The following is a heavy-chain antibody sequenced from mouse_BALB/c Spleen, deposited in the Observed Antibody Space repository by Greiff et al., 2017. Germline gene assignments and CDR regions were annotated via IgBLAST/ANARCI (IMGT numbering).Heavy chain of an antibody. CDR3: ARSVTTGQYAMDY. D-gene: IGHD3-3*01. CDR2: IYPGDGDT. J-gene: IGHJ4*01. Sequence: VHLVESGPELVKPGASVKISCKASGYAFSSSWMNWVKQRPGQGLEWIGRIYPGDGDTNYNGKFKGKATLTADKSSSTAYMQLSSLTSVDSAVYFCARSVTTGQYAMDYWGQGTSVTVSS. CDR1: GYAFSSSW. V-gene: IGHV1-82*01.